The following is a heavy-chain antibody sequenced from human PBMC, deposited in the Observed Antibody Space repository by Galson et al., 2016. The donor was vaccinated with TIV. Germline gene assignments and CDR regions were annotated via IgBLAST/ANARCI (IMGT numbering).Heavy chain of an antibody. D-gene: IGHD3/OR15-3a*01. CDR2: ITSGWGPT. J-gene: IGHJ3*01. Sequence: SLRLSCAASGFIFSNYEMNWVHQAPGKGLEWISYITSGWGPTYYAESVKGRLSISRDNTKNSLYLQMNSLRPEDTAVYYCVREAVMSFGVDVFDVWGQGTVVTVSS. V-gene: IGHV3-48*03. CDR3: VREAVMSFGVDVFDV. CDR1: GFIFSNYE.